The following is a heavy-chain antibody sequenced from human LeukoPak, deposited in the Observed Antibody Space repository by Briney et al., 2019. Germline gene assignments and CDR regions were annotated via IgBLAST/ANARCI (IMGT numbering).Heavy chain of an antibody. V-gene: IGHV3-23*01. CDR2: ISGSGGST. CDR1: GFTFSVYG. CDR3: AKDQYYYDSSGYYPFDY. D-gene: IGHD3-22*01. Sequence: PGGSLRLSCTASGFTFSVYGIHWVRQAPGKGLEWVSAISGSGGSTYYADSVKGRFTISRDNSKNTLYLQMNSLRAEDTAVYYCAKDQYYYDSSGYYPFDYWGQGTLVTVSS. J-gene: IGHJ4*02.